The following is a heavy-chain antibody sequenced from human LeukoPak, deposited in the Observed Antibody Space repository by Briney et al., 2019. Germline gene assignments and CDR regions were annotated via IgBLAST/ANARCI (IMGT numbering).Heavy chain of an antibody. CDR1: GGSISSYY. V-gene: IGHV4-59*01. Sequence: SETLSLTCTVSGGSISSYYWSWIRQPRGKGLEWIGYIYNNGNTNYNPSLKSRVTMSVDTSRNQFSLKLRSVTAADTALYYCARARVNWFDPWGQGTLVTVSS. D-gene: IGHD3-22*01. J-gene: IGHJ5*02. CDR2: IYNNGNT. CDR3: ARARVNWFDP.